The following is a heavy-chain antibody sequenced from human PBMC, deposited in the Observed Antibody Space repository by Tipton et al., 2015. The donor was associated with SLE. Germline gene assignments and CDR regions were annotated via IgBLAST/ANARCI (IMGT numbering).Heavy chain of an antibody. CDR3: ARDPGDSYWDYYYGMDV. J-gene: IGHJ6*02. CDR1: GGSLRFDY. CDR2: IYSCGDR. D-gene: IGHD3-10*01. Sequence: TLSLTCTVSGGSLRFDYWSWIRPSAGRGLEWFGRIYSCGDRDYNPSPRSRVTMSIDASQNRVSLRLKSVSAADTAVYYCARDPGDSYWDYYYGMDVWGQGTMVTVSS. V-gene: IGHV4-4*07.